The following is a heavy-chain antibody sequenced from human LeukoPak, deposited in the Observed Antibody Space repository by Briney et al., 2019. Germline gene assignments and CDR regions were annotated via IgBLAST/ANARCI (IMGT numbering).Heavy chain of an antibody. CDR2: IYTRGST. Sequence: SETLSLTCTVSGGPINNYYWRWIPQPTEKGLEGIGRIYTRGSTNYNPSLKSRVTMSVDTSKNQFSLKLSSVTAADTAVYYCARGRYCSADICSGGGAFDIWGQGTMVSVSS. CDR3: ARGRYCSADICSGGGAFDI. V-gene: IGHV4-4*07. D-gene: IGHD2-15*01. J-gene: IGHJ3*02. CDR1: GGPINNYY.